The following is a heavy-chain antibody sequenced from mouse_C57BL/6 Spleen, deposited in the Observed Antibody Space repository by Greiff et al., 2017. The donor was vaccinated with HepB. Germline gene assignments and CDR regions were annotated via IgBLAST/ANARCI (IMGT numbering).Heavy chain of an antibody. CDR3: AREDDGYFFAY. V-gene: IGHV5-16*01. CDR2: INYDGSST. Sequence: EVQLQESEGGLVQPGSSMKLSCTASGFTFSDYYMAWVRQVPEKGLEWVANINYDGSSTYYLDSLKSRFIISRDNAKNILYLQMSSLKSEDTATYYCAREDDGYFFAYWGQGTLVTVSA. J-gene: IGHJ3*01. D-gene: IGHD2-3*01. CDR1: GFTFSDYY.